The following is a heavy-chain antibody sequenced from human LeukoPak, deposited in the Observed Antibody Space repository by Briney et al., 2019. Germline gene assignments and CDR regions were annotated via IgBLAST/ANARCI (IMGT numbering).Heavy chain of an antibody. CDR1: GFTFSSYA. D-gene: IGHD5-12*01. J-gene: IGHJ6*02. CDR3: AKKQGGIIVATTLHYYYGMDV. Sequence: GGSLRLSCAASGFTFSSYAMSGVRQAPGKGLEWVSANSGSGGSTYYADSVKGRFTISRDNSKNTLYLQMNSLRAEDTAVYYCAKKQGGIIVATTLHYYYGMDVWGQGTTVTVSS. V-gene: IGHV3-23*01. CDR2: NSGSGGST.